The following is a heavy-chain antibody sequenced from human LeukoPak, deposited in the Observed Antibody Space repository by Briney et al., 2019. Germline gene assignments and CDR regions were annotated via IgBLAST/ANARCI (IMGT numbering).Heavy chain of an antibody. CDR3: AKYSVVTPFDY. V-gene: IGHV3-30-3*02. Sequence: GRSLRLSCAASGFTFSSYAMHWVRQAPGKGLEWVAVISYDGSNKYYADSVKGRFTISRDNSKNTLYLQMNSLRAEDTAVYYCAKYSVVTPFDYWGQGTLVTVSS. D-gene: IGHD3-22*01. CDR2: ISYDGSNK. CDR1: GFTFSSYA. J-gene: IGHJ4*02.